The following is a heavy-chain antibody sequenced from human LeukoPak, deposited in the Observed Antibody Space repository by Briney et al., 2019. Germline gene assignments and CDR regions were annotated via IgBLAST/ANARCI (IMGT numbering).Heavy chain of an antibody. Sequence: PSETLSLTCAVYGGSFSGYYWSWIRQPPGKGLEWIGEINHSGSTNYNPSLKSRVTISVDTSKNQFSLKLSSVTAAVTAVYYCARDSSLDIWGQGTMVTVSS. CDR2: INHSGST. CDR3: ARDSSLDI. J-gene: IGHJ3*02. V-gene: IGHV4-34*01. CDR1: GGSFSGYY.